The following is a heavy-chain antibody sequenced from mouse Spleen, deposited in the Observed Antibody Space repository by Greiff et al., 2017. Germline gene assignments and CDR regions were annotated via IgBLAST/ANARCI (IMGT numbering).Heavy chain of an antibody. D-gene: IGHD2-14*01. J-gene: IGHJ3*01. CDR3: ARHTGSLYYRYDDGVFAY. CDR2: ISSGGGNT. CDR1: GFTFSSYA. V-gene: IGHV5-9-3*01. Sequence: EVQGVESGGGLVKLGGSLKLSCAASGFTFSSYAMSWVRQTPEKRLEWVATISSGGGNTYYPDSVKGRFTISRDNAKNTLYLQMSSLKSEDTAMYYCARHTGSLYYRYDDGVFAYWGQGTLVTVSA.